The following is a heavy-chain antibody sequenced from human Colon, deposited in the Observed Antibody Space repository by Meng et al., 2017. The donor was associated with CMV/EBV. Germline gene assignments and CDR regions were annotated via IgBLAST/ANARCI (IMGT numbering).Heavy chain of an antibody. CDR1: GFTFSAST. D-gene: IGHD3-3*01. V-gene: IGHV3-30*02. J-gene: IGHJ4*02. Sequence: GESLKISCAASGFTFSASTMHWVRQAPGKVLEWVAFIQVDGGDKEYADAVRGLFTISRDNSKNTLYLQMSSLRADDTAVYYCADDFWKERGYWGQGTLVTVSS. CDR2: IQVDGGDK. CDR3: ADDFWKERGY.